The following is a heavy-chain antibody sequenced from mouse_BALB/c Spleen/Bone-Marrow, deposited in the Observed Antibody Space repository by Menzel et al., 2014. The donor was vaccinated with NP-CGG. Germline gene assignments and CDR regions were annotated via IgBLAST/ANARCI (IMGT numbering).Heavy chain of an antibody. D-gene: IGHD2-1*01. CDR2: INPSSGYT. Sequence: QVQLQQSGAELAKPGASVKMSCKASGYTFTSYWIHWVKQRPGQGLEWIGYINPSSGYTNYNQKFKDKAILTADKSSSTAYMQLSSLTSEDSAVYYCARRYYGNPFDYWGQGTTLTVSS. CDR3: ARRYYGNPFDY. J-gene: IGHJ2*01. V-gene: IGHV1-7*01. CDR1: GYTFTSYW.